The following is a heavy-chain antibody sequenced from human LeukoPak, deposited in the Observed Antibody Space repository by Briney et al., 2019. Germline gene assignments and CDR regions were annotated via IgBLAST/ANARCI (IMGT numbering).Heavy chain of an antibody. J-gene: IGHJ6*03. CDR3: ASSVVVVPAASWNYYYYYMDV. CDR2: IYNSGST. D-gene: IGHD2-2*01. V-gene: IGHV4-59*08. Sequence: PSETLSLTCSVSGGSISSYYWSWIRQPPGKGLEWIGYIYNSGSTSYNPSLKSRVTISVDTSKNQLSLKLSSVTAADTAVYYCASSVVVVPAASWNYYYYYMDVWGKGTTVTVSS. CDR1: GGSISSYY.